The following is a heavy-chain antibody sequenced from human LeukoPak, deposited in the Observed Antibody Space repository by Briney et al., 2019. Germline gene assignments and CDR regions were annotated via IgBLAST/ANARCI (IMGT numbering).Heavy chain of an antibody. CDR2: IRYDGSNK. J-gene: IGHJ5*02. Sequence: PGGSLRLSCAASGFTFSSYGMHWVRQAPGKGLEWVAFIRYDGSNKYYADSVKGRFTISRDNSKNTLYLQMNSLRAEDTAVYYCAKEGEGYCSSTSCYGWNWFDPWGQGTLVTVSS. CDR1: GFTFSSYG. CDR3: AKEGEGYCSSTSCYGWNWFDP. V-gene: IGHV3-30*02. D-gene: IGHD2-2*01.